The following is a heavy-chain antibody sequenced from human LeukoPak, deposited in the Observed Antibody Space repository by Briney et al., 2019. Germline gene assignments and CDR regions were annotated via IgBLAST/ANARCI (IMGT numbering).Heavy chain of an antibody. V-gene: IGHV1-3*01. Sequence: GASVKVSCKASGYTFTSYAMHWVRQAPGQRLEWMGWINAGNGNTKYSQKFQGRVTITRDTSASTAYMELSSLRSEDTAVYYCAREGITMVRGVIITGFDPWGQGTLVTVSS. CDR1: GYTFTSYA. CDR2: INAGNGNT. D-gene: IGHD3-10*01. J-gene: IGHJ5*02. CDR3: AREGITMVRGVIITGFDP.